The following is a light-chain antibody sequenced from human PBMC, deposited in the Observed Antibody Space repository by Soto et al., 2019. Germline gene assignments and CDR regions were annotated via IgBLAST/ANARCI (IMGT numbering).Light chain of an antibody. Sequence: DIQMTQSPSTLSASVGDRVTITCRASQSISVWLAWYQQKPGKAPKLLIYKASTLESGVPSTFSGSGSGTEFTLTISSLQPDDFATYYCQQYSSFSLTFGQGTKVEIK. V-gene: IGKV1-5*03. CDR2: KAS. CDR1: QSISVW. J-gene: IGKJ1*01. CDR3: QQYSSFSLT.